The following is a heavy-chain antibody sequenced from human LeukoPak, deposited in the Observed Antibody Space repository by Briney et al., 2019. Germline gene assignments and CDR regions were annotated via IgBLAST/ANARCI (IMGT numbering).Heavy chain of an antibody. D-gene: IGHD3-10*01. V-gene: IGHV1-2*04. CDR2: INPNSGGT. J-gene: IGHJ4*02. CDR1: GYTFTGYY. CDR3: AIEAMGSINVVRGVMDY. Sequence: GASVKVSCKASGYTFTGYYMHWVRQAPGQGLEWMGWINPNSGGTNYAQKFLDWVTLTRDTSISTAYMELTRLRSDDTAVYYCAIEAMGSINVVRGVMDYWGQGTLVTVSS.